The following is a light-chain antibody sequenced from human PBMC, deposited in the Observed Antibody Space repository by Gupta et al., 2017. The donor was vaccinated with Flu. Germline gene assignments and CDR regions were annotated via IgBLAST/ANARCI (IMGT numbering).Light chain of an antibody. V-gene: IGKV1-16*02. CDR3: QQYNSYPPT. Sequence: SLQSGVPSKFSGSGSVSGTDFTLTISSLQPEDSATYFCQQYNSYPPTFGQGTRLEIQ. J-gene: IGKJ5*01.